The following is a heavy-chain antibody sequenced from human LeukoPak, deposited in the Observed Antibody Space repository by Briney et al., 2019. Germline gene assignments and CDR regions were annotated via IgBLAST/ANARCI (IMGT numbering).Heavy chain of an antibody. CDR3: ATKMSGYSYGLDY. Sequence: SETLSLTCTVSGYSISTGYYWDWIRQPPGKGLEWIGTFYHGGSTYYNPSLKSRVTISVDTSKNQFSLNLTSVTAADTAVYYCATKMSGYSYGLDYWGQGTLVTVSS. CDR2: FYHGGST. J-gene: IGHJ4*02. D-gene: IGHD5-18*01. V-gene: IGHV4-38-2*02. CDR1: GYSISTGYY.